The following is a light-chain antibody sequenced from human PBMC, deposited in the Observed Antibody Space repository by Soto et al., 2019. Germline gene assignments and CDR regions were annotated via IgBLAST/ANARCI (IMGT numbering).Light chain of an antibody. Sequence: DIPMTQSPSSLSASVGDRVTITCQASQDISNYLNWYQQKPGKAPKLLIYDASNLETGVPSRFSGSGSGTDFTVTISSLQPEDIATYYCQQYDSLPLTFGGGTKVEIK. V-gene: IGKV1-33*01. CDR3: QQYDSLPLT. J-gene: IGKJ4*01. CDR2: DAS. CDR1: QDISNY.